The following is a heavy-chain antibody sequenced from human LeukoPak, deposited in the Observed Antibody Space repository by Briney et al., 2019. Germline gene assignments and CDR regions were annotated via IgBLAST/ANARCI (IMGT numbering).Heavy chain of an antibody. J-gene: IGHJ4*02. D-gene: IGHD3-22*01. CDR2: ISGSGGST. CDR3: AKARHYYDSSGYPAYFDY. Sequence: GGSLRLSCAASGFTFSSYAMSWVRQAPGKGLEWVSAISGSGGSTYYADSVKGRFTISRDNSKNTLYLQMNSLRAEDTAVYYRAKARHYYDSSGYPAYFDYWGQGTLVTVSS. V-gene: IGHV3-23*01. CDR1: GFTFSSYA.